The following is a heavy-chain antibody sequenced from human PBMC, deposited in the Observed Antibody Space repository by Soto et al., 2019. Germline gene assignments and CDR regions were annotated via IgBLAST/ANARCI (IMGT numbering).Heavy chain of an antibody. V-gene: IGHV4-39*01. D-gene: IGHD6-13*01. CDR3: ARIREGSAAGFLSGPDLMDV. CDR2: IYYSGST. CDR1: GGSISSSSYY. J-gene: IGHJ6*02. Sequence: PSETLSLTCTVSGGSISSSSYYWGWIRQPPGKGLEWIGSIYYSGSTYYNPSLKSRVTISVDTSKNQFSLKLSSVTAADTAVYYCARIREGSAAGFLSGPDLMDVWGQGTTVTVSS.